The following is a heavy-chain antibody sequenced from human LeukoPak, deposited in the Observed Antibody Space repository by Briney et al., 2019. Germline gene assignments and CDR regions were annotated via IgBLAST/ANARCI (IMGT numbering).Heavy chain of an antibody. J-gene: IGHJ3*02. CDR1: GFTFSSYS. Sequence: PGGSLRLSCAASGFTFSSYSMNWVRQAPGKGLEWVSSISSSSSYIYYADSVKGRFTISRDNAKNSLYLQMNSLRADDTAVYYCASRVSYEDAFDIWGQGTMVTVSS. V-gene: IGHV3-21*01. CDR2: ISSSSSYI. D-gene: IGHD5-12*01. CDR3: ASRVSYEDAFDI.